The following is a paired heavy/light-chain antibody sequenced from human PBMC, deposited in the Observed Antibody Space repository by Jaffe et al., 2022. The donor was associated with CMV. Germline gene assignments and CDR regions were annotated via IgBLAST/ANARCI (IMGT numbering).Light chain of an antibody. CDR2: DAS. CDR1: QSISGY. J-gene: IGKJ2*01. CDR3: QQRSNWPPYT. Sequence: EIVLTQSPATLSLSPGERATLSCRASQSISGYLAWYQQKPGQAPRLLIYDASNRATGIPARFSGSGSGTDFTLTISSLEPEDFAVYYCQQRSNWPPYTFGQGTKLEIK. V-gene: IGKV3-11*01.
Heavy chain of an antibody. D-gene: IGHD3-10*01. CDR3: ARMASYDSGALGFDP. Sequence: QVTLRESGPALVKPTQTLTLTCTFSGFSLKTRGMCVSWIRQPPGKALEWLARIDWDHDKHYSTSLKTRLTISMDTSKNQVVLTMTNMDPVDTATYYCARMASYDSGALGFDPWGQGTLVTVSS. CDR2: IDWDHDK. CDR1: GFSLKTRGMC. V-gene: IGHV2-70*15. J-gene: IGHJ5*02.